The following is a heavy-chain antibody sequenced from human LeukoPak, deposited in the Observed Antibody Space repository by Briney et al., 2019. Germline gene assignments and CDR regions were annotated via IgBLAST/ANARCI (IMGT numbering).Heavy chain of an antibody. CDR3: ARVGSDYGDYERLYNWFDP. V-gene: IGHV1-69*05. CDR2: IIPIFGTA. D-gene: IGHD4-17*01. CDR1: GGTFSSYA. J-gene: IGHJ5*02. Sequence: SVKVSCRASGGTFSSYAISWVRQAPGQGLEWMGGIIPIFGTANYAQKFQGRVTITTDESTSTAYMELSSLRSEDTAVYYCARVGSDYGDYERLYNWFDPWGQGTLVNVSS.